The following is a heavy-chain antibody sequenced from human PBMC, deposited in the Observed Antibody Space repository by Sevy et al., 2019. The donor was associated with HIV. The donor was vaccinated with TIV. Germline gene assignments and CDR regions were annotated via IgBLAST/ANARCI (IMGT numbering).Heavy chain of an antibody. D-gene: IGHD3-22*01. CDR1: GYTLTELS. CDR2: FDPEDGET. CDR3: ATLAYYYDSSGRWGAFDI. V-gene: IGHV1-24*01. Sequence: ASVKVSCKVSGYTLTELSMHWVRQAPGKGLEWMGGFDPEDGETIYAQKFQGRVTMTEDTSTDTAYMELGSLGSEDTAVYYCATLAYYYDSSGRWGAFDIWGQGTMVTVSS. J-gene: IGHJ3*02.